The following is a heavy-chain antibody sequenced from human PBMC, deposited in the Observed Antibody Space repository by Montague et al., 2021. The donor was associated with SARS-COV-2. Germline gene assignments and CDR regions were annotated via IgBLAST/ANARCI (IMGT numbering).Heavy chain of an antibody. Sequence: SETLSLTCTVSGDSIRTNYWGWIRQPPGKGLEWIGYVDKSDNTDYNPSLKSRVTISLDTSKKQFSLKLNSVTSADTAVYYCTSGEGNYGWRYYFDYWGQGTLVTVSS. CDR2: VDKSDNT. CDR1: GDSIRTNY. J-gene: IGHJ4*02. V-gene: IGHV4-59*01. D-gene: IGHD3-10*01. CDR3: TSGEGNYGWRYYFDY.